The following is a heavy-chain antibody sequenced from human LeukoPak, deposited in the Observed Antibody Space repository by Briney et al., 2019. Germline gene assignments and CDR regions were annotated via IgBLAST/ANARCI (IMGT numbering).Heavy chain of an antibody. CDR2: FDPEDGET. V-gene: IGHV1-24*01. CDR1: GYTLTELS. Sequence: GASVKVSCKVSGYTLTELSMHWVRQAPGKGLEWMGGFDPEDGETIYAQKFQGRVTMTEDTSTDTAYMELSSLGSEDTAVYYCATDLRGQWLTPFWYWGQGTLVTVSS. J-gene: IGHJ4*02. CDR3: ATDLRGQWLTPFWY. D-gene: IGHD6-19*01.